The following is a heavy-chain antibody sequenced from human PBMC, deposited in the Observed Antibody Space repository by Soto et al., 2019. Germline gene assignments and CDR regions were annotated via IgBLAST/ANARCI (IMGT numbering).Heavy chain of an antibody. Sequence: PGGSLRLSCAASGFTFSSYSVNWVRQAPGKGLEWVSSISSSSYIYYADSVKGRFTISRDNAKNSLYLQMNSLRAEDTAVYYCARANYYYYGMDVWGQGTTVTVSS. J-gene: IGHJ6*02. CDR3: ARANYYYYGMDV. V-gene: IGHV3-21*01. CDR2: ISSSSYI. CDR1: GFTFSSYS.